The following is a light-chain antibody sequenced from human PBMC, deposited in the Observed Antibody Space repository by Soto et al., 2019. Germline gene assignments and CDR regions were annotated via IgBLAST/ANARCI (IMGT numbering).Light chain of an antibody. J-gene: IGLJ1*01. CDR3: QTWGTGIPYV. CDR2: LNSDGSH. Sequence: QLVLTQSPSASASLGASVKLTCTLSSGHSSYAIAWHQQQPEKGPRYLMKLNSDGSHSKGDGIPDRFSGSSSGAERYLTISSLQSEDEAYYYCQTWGTGIPYVFGTGTKLTVL. CDR1: SGHSSYA. V-gene: IGLV4-69*01.